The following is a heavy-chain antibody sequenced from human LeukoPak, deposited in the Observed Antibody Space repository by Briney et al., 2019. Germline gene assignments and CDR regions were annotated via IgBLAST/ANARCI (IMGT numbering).Heavy chain of an antibody. CDR2: IYPGDSDT. J-gene: IGHJ3*02. D-gene: IGHD3-22*01. V-gene: IGHV5-51*01. Sequence: GESLKISCKGSGYSFTSFWIAWVRQMPGKGLECMGIIYPGDSDTRYSPSFQGQVTISADKSISTAYLQWSSLRASDTAMYYCARCDSSGYDAFDIWGQGTMVTVSS. CDR1: GYSFTSFW. CDR3: ARCDSSGYDAFDI.